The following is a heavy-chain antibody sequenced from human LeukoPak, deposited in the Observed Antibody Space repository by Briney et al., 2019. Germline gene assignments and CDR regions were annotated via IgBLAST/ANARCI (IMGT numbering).Heavy chain of an antibody. CDR2: INHSGST. J-gene: IGHJ4*02. CDR1: GGSFSGYY. Sequence: SETLSLTCAVYGGSFSGYYWSWIRQPPGKGLEWIGEINHSGSTNYNPSLKSRVTISVDTSKNQFSLKLSSVTAADTAVSYCARGYRPLNWNKGPGFDYWGQGTLVTVSS. V-gene: IGHV4-34*01. CDR3: ARGYRPLNWNKGPGFDY. D-gene: IGHD1/OR15-1a*01.